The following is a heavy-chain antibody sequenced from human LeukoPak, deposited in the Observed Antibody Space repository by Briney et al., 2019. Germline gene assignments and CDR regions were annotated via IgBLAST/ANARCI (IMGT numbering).Heavy chain of an antibody. CDR2: ITGSDGST. D-gene: IGHD7-27*01. Sequence: QAGGSLRLSCAASGFTFSSYAMSWVRQASGKGLEWVSTITGSDGSTFYADSVKGRFTISRDNSKNTLYLQMNTLRAEDTAVYYCAKVHNWGSEYYFDYWGQGTLVTVSS. V-gene: IGHV3-23*01. CDR1: GFTFSSYA. CDR3: AKVHNWGSEYYFDY. J-gene: IGHJ4*02.